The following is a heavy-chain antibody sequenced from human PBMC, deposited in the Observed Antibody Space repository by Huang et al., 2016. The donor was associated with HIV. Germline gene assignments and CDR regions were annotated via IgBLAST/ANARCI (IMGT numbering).Heavy chain of an antibody. CDR1: GGSISSHY. CDR3: ARDRRHCSGGSCYYSDY. Sequence: QVQLPESGPGLVKPSETLSLTCSVSGGSISSHYWSWIRQPPGKGLEGIGSIYYSGVSNDSPARKSRVFISVDTSRNQFALKLSSVTAADTAVYYCARDRRHCSGGSCYYSDYWGHGTLVTVSS. D-gene: IGHD2-15*01. V-gene: IGHV4-59*11. J-gene: IGHJ4*01. CDR2: IYYSGVS.